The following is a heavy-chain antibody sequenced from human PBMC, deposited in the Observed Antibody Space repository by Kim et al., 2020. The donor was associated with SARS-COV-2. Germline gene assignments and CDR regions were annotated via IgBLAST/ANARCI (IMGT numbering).Heavy chain of an antibody. V-gene: IGHV4-34*01. D-gene: IGHD6-13*01. CDR1: GGSFSGYY. J-gene: IGHJ4*02. CDR3: ARGPGMAAY. Sequence: SETLSLTCAVYGGSFSGYYWSWIRQPPGKGLEWIGEINHSGSTNYNPSLKSRVTISVDTSKNQFSLKLSSVTAADTAVYYCARGPGMAAYWGQGTLVTVSS. CDR2: INHSGST.